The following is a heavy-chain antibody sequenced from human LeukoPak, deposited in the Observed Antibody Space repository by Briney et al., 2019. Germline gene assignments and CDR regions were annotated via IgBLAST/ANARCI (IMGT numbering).Heavy chain of an antibody. D-gene: IGHD3-10*01. CDR1: GYTFTNYA. Sequence: ASVKVSCKASGYTFTNYAIHWVRQAPGQRLEWMGWINAGNGNTEYSQNHQDRVTITRDTSATTAYMELSSLRSEDTAAYYCARGSYFYGSGSFMGSDYWGQGTLVTVSS. CDR3: ARGSYFYGSGSFMGSDY. V-gene: IGHV1-3*01. CDR2: INAGNGNT. J-gene: IGHJ4*02.